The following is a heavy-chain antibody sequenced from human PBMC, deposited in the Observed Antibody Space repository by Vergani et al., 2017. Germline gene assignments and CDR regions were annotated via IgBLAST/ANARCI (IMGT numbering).Heavy chain of an antibody. CDR2: INTNTGNP. V-gene: IGHV7-4-1*02. D-gene: IGHD3-3*01. CDR3: ARDRIVSGHYDFWSGYYRHFDY. Sequence: QVQLVQSGSELKKPGASVKVSCKASGYTFTSYAMNWVRQAPGQGLEWMGWINTNTGNPTYAQGFTGRFVLSLDTSVSTAYLQISSLKAEDTAVYYCARDRIVSGHYDFWSGYYRHFDYWGQGTLVTVSS. J-gene: IGHJ4*02. CDR1: GYTFTSYA.